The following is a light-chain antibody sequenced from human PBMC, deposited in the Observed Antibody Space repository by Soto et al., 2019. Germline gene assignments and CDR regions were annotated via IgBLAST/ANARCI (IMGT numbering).Light chain of an antibody. CDR3: QQYDNWPPWT. J-gene: IGKJ1*01. CDR1: QSVSSN. CDR2: GAS. V-gene: IGKV3-15*01. Sequence: EIVMTQSPATLSVSPGERATLSCRASQSVSSNLAWYQQKPGQAPRLLIYGASTRATGIPARFSGSGSGTEFTLTISGLQSEDFGVEYCQQYDNWPPWTFGQGTKVEIK.